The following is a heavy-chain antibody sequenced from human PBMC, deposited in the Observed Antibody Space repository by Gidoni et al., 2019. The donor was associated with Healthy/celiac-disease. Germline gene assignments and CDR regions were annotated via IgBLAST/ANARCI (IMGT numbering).Heavy chain of an antibody. D-gene: IGHD6-13*01. CDR2: ISSMCGKI. J-gene: IGHJ4*02. CDR3: ARDGSSWRFDY. CDR1: GFTFSSYI. V-gene: IGHV3-48*01. Sequence: VQLVESGGGLVQPGGPLRLSCAPPGFTFSSYIMNLVRQPPGKGLEWVSYISSMCGKIYYADSVKGRFTISRYNAKNSLYLQMNSLRAEDTAVYYCARDGSSWRFDYWGQGTLVTVSS.